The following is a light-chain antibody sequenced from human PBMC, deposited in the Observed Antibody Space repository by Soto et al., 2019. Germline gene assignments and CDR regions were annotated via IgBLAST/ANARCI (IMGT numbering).Light chain of an antibody. V-gene: IGKV3-20*01. CDR2: GAS. CDR3: QQYVSSPWT. Sequence: ETVMTQSPGTLSVSPGERATLSCRASQSVSSSYLAWYQQKPGQAPRLLIYGASSRATGIPDRFSGSGSGTEFTVTISSLQSEDFAIYYCQQYVSSPWTFGQGTKVDIK. J-gene: IGKJ1*01. CDR1: QSVSSSY.